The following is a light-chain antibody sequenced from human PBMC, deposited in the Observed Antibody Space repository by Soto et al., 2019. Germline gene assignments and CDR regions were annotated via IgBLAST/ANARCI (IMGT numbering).Light chain of an antibody. Sequence: DIQMTQSPSSLSASVGDRVTITCQASQDISNYLNWYQQKPGKAPKLLIYYASNLETGVPSRFSGSGSGTDFTFTISSLQPVDIATYYCQQYDNLPITFGQGTRLEIK. CDR3: QQYDNLPIT. CDR1: QDISNY. J-gene: IGKJ5*01. V-gene: IGKV1-33*01. CDR2: YAS.